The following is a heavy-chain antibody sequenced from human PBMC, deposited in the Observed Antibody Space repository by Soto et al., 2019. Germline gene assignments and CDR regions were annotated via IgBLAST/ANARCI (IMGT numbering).Heavy chain of an antibody. CDR2: ISYDGSNK. V-gene: IGHV3-30*18. D-gene: IGHD6-13*01. CDR3: AKDIGSSGWYRSATLDY. Sequence: QVQLVESGGGVVQPGRSLRLSCAASGFTFSSYGMHWVRQAPGKGLEWVAVISYDGSNKYYADSVKGRFTISRDNSKNTLYRQMNSLRAEDTAVFYCAKDIGSSGWYRSATLDYWGQGTLVTVSS. CDR1: GFTFSSYG. J-gene: IGHJ4*02.